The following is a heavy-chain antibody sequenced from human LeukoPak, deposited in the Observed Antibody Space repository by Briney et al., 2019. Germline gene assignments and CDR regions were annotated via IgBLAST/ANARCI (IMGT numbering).Heavy chain of an antibody. J-gene: IGHJ4*02. CDR1: GGSFSGYY. D-gene: IGHD3-10*01. V-gene: IGHV4-34*01. Sequence: KPSETLSLTCAVYGGSFSGYYWSWIRQPPGKGLEWIGEINHSGSTNYNPSLKSRVTISEDTSKNQFSLKLSSVTAADTAVYYCARSEGSYFHWGQGTLVTVSS. CDR2: INHSGST. CDR3: ARSEGSYFH.